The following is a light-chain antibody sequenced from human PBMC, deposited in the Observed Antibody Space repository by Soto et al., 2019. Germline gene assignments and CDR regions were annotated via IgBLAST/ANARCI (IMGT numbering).Light chain of an antibody. CDR2: ATS. Sequence: VLTQSPGTLYLSPGERATLSCRASQSVSSSYLAWYQQKPGQAPRLLIFATSSRATGIPSRFSGSGSGTDFTLTITRLEPEDFVVYYCQQYGSTSYTFGQGTKLEIK. J-gene: IGKJ2*01. V-gene: IGKV3-20*01. CDR3: QQYGSTSYT. CDR1: QSVSSSY.